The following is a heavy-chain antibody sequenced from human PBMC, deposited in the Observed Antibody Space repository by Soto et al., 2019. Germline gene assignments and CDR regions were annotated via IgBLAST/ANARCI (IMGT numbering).Heavy chain of an antibody. Sequence: QVQLVQSGAEVKKPGASVKVSCKASGYTFTSYGISWVRQAPGQGLEWMGWISAYNGNTNDAPKLQGRVTMTTDTATSTAYMELRSLRSDDTAVYYCARDPYDYVWGSYRYGMDVWGQGTTVTVSS. V-gene: IGHV1-18*01. J-gene: IGHJ6*02. CDR1: GYTFTSYG. CDR2: ISAYNGNT. D-gene: IGHD3-16*02. CDR3: ARDPYDYVWGSYRYGMDV.